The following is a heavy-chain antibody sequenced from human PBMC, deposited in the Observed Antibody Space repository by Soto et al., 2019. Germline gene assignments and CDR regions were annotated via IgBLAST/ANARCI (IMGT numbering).Heavy chain of an antibody. CDR1: GFTFSSYG. Sequence: QVQLVESGGGVVQPGRSLRLSCAASGFTFSSYGMHWVRQAPGKGLEWVAVIWYDGSNKYYADSVKGRFTISRDNSKNTLYLQMNSLGAEDTAVYYCARELGYCSSTSCPRWFDPWGQGTLVTVSS. D-gene: IGHD2-2*01. J-gene: IGHJ5*02. V-gene: IGHV3-33*01. CDR2: IWYDGSNK. CDR3: ARELGYCSSTSCPRWFDP.